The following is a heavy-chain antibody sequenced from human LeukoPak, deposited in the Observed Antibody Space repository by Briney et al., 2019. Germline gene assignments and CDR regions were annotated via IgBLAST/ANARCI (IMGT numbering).Heavy chain of an antibody. CDR1: GFTFSSYA. D-gene: IGHD5-12*01. CDR3: ANSPGGYSGYDTAAGPFDY. V-gene: IGHV3-23*01. J-gene: IGHJ4*02. CDR2: ISGSGGST. Sequence: GGSLRLSCAASGFTFSSYAMSWVRQAPGKGLEWVSAISGSGGSTYYADSVKGRFTISRDNSKNTLYLQVNSLRAEDTAVYYCANSPGGYSGYDTAAGPFDYWGQGTLVTVSS.